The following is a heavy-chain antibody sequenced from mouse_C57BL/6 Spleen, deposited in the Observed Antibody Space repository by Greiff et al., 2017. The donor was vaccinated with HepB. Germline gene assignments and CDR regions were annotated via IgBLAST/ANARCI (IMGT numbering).Heavy chain of an antibody. CDR3: ARKGITTVVARYFDV. D-gene: IGHD1-1*01. CDR1: GYTFTSYW. J-gene: IGHJ1*03. CDR2: IYPGSGST. Sequence: VQLQQPGAELVKPGASVKMSCKASGYTFTSYWITWVKQRPGQGLEWIGDIYPGSGSTNYNEKFKSKATLTVDTSSSTAYMQLSSLTSEDSAVYYCARKGITTVVARYFDVWGTGTTVTVAS. V-gene: IGHV1-55*01.